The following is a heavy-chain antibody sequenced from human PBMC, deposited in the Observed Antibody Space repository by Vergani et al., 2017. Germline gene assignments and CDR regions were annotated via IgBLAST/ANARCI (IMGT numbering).Heavy chain of an antibody. CDR2: IHTGGST. CDR3: AMDWPVVRSSPYYYYMDV. CDR1: GESIRSGSHY. J-gene: IGHJ6*03. V-gene: IGHV4-61*02. Sequence: QVKLQESGPGLLKPSQTLSLTCTVPGESIRSGSHYWSWIRQPAVQGPEWIGHIHTGGSTDLNPSFKSRVTISGDRSKNQFSLKLSSVTAADTAVDYCAMDWPVVRSSPYYYYMDVWGKGTTVTVSS. D-gene: IGHD3-10*01.